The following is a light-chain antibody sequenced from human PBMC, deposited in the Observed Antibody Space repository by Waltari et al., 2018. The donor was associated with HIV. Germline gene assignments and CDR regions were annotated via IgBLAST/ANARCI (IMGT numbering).Light chain of an antibody. V-gene: IGKV1-39*01. CDR1: QYISNY. CDR3: QQTYSMYT. J-gene: IGKJ2*01. CDR2: GAS. Sequence: DLQLTQSPSSLSASVGDRVIITCRASQYISNYVSWYQQKPGKAPNLLIYGASSLQSGVPSRFIGSGFGIDFSLTISSLHPEDFALYFCQQTYSMYTFGQGTELEV.